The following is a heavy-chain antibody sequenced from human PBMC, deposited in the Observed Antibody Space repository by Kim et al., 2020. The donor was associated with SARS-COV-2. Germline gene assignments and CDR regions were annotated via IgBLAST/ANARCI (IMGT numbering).Heavy chain of an antibody. CDR1: GFTFSDYY. J-gene: IGHJ3*02. Sequence: GGSLRLSCAASGFTFSDYYMSWIRQAPGKGLEWVSYISSSSCYTNYADSVKGRFTISRDNAKNSLYLQMNSLRAEDTAVYYCARGANYDILTGYYIGAFDIWGQGTMVTVSS. CDR2: ISSSSCYT. V-gene: IGHV3-11*06. D-gene: IGHD3-9*01. CDR3: ARGANYDILTGYYIGAFDI.